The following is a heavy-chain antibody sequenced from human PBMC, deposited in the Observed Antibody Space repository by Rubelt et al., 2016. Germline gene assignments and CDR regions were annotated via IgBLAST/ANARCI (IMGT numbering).Heavy chain of an antibody. CDR2: ISHRGST. CDR1: GGSIISGYY. Sequence: QLQLQESGPGLVKSSETLSLTCTVSGGSIISGYYWGWIRQPPGKGLEWIGEISHRGSTSYNPSLTSRVTFSVDSSKNQFSRTVNAVTAAVTAVYYGARGDIAARLQYWGQGTLVTVSS. J-gene: IGHJ4*02. CDR3: ARGDIAARLQY. D-gene: IGHD6-6*01. V-gene: IGHV4-38-2*02.